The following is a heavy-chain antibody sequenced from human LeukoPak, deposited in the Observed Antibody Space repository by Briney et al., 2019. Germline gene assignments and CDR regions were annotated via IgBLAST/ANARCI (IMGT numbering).Heavy chain of an antibody. D-gene: IGHD6-19*01. J-gene: IGHJ4*02. CDR2: INPNSGGT. Sequence: ASVKVSCRASGYTFTGYYMHWVRQAPGRGLEWMGWINPNSGGTNYAQKFQGRVTMTRDTSISTAYMELSRLRSDDTAVYYCARGKQWLVPFDYWGQGTLVTVSS. CDR1: GYTFTGYY. V-gene: IGHV1-2*02. CDR3: ARGKQWLVPFDY.